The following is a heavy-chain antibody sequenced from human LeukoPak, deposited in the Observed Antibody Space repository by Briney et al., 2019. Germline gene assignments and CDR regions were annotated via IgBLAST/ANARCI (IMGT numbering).Heavy chain of an antibody. CDR1: GYXSTSYW. J-gene: IGHJ4*02. CDR3: ARRSSGWYQDY. V-gene: IGHV5-51*01. Sequence: GESLKISCNGSGYXSTSYWISWVRQMPGKGLEWMGIIYPGDSDTRYSPSFQGQVTISADKSTSTAYLQWSSLKASDTAMYYCARRSSGWYQDYWGQGTLVTVSS. D-gene: IGHD6-19*01. CDR2: IYPGDSDT.